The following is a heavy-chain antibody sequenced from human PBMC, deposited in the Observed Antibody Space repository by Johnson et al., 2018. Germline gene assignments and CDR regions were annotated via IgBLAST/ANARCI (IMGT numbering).Heavy chain of an antibody. CDR2: LSRSSSTI. J-gene: IGHJ1*01. D-gene: IGHD1-26*01. V-gene: IGHV3-48*01. CDR3: ARDQGAYEGGMNLFQH. Sequence: VQLVQSGGGVVQPGGSXRLSCAASGFTFSSYSMNWVRQAPGTGLAWVSYLSRSSSTIYSADSVKGRFTISRDNAKNSLYLQMNSLRAEDTAVYNCARDQGAYEGGMNLFQHWGQGTLVTVSS. CDR1: GFTFSSYS.